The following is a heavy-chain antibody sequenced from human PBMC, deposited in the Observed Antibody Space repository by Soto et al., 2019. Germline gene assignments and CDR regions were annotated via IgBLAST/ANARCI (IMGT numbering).Heavy chain of an antibody. Sequence: EVQLVESGGGLVQPGGSLKLSCAASGFTFSASAMHWVRQASGKRLEWVGRIRSKSNSYVTAYAASVKGRFTVSRDDSKNTAYLQMMSLKTEDTSVYYCTRSVTGITAHVDYWGLGTLVTVSS. D-gene: IGHD5-18*01. CDR3: TRSVTGITAHVDY. J-gene: IGHJ4*02. CDR1: GFTFSASA. V-gene: IGHV3-73*02. CDR2: IRSKSNSYVT.